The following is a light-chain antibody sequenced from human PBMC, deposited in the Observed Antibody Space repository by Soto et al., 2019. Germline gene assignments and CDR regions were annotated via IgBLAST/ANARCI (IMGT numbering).Light chain of an antibody. CDR2: KAS. J-gene: IGKJ1*01. Sequence: DIQMTQSPFTLSASVGDRVTITCRASHSISTWLAWYQQKPGKAPKLLIYKASSLESGVPSRFSCSGSGTDVTLTISSLQPDDCGTDFFQQYKSYWTFGQGRKGVI. CDR1: HSISTW. V-gene: IGKV1-5*03. CDR3: QQYKSYWT.